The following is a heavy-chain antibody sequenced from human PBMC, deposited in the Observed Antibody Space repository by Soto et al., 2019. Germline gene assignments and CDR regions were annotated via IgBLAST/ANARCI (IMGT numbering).Heavy chain of an antibody. CDR2: IIPIFGTA. D-gene: IGHD6-13*01. Sequence: QVQLVQSGAEVKKPGSSVKVSCKASGGTFSSYAISWVRQAPGQGLEWMGGIIPIFGTANYAQKFQGRVTITADESTSTAYMELSSLRSEDTALYYCARGAVEQQLVRVNYDYWGQGTLVTDSS. CDR3: ARGAVEQQLVRVNYDY. CDR1: GGTFSSYA. J-gene: IGHJ4*02. V-gene: IGHV1-69*01.